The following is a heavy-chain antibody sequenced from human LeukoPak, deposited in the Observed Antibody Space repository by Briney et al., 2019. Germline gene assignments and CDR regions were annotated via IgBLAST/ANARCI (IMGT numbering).Heavy chain of an antibody. D-gene: IGHD1-14*01. CDR3: ARGVEPLAANTLAY. CDR2: ISSSGSTI. J-gene: IGHJ4*02. CDR1: GFTFSSYE. Sequence: PGGSLRLSCAASGFTFSSYEMNWVRQAPGKGLEWVSYISSSGSTIYYADSVKGRFTISRDNSKNTLYLEMNSLGPDDTAVYYCARGVEPLAANTLAYWGQGTLVTVSS. V-gene: IGHV3-48*03.